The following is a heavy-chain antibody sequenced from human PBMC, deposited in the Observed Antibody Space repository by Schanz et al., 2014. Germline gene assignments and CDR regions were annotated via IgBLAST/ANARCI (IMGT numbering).Heavy chain of an antibody. J-gene: IGHJ4*01. CDR2: IFHSGTT. CDR1: GGSISSGVW. V-gene: IGHV4-4*02. D-gene: IGHD2-2*01. Sequence: QVQLQESGPGLVKPSGTLSLTCVVSGGSISSGVWWTWARQSPGKGLEWIGEIFHSGTTNYNPSLESRVTISVDKSKNQFPLILSSMTAADTAVYYCARGEWSTSQFDYWGHGTLVTVSS. CDR3: ARGEWSTSQFDY.